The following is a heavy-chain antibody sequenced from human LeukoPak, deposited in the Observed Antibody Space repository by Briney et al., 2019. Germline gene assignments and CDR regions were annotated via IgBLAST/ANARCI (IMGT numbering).Heavy chain of an antibody. V-gene: IGHV3-74*01. CDR1: GFTFSRHW. CDR3: ARDLQPHVDYYGMDV. CDR2: INSDGSDT. D-gene: IGHD6-13*01. J-gene: IGHJ6*02. Sequence: GGSLRLSCAASGFTFSRHWMHWVRQAPGKGLVWVSRINSDGSDTPYADSVKGRFTISRDNAKNTLYLQMNSLRAEDTAVYYCARDLQPHVDYYGMDVWGQGTTVTVSS.